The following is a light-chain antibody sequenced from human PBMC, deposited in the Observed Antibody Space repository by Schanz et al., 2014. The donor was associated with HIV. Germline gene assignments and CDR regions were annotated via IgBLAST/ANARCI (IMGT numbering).Light chain of an antibody. CDR1: SSDVGGHNY. Sequence: QSALTQPASVSGSPGQSITISCIGSSSDVGGHNYVSWYQQHPGKAPKLMIYDVSNRPSGVSSRFSGYKSGDTASLTISGLQAEDEADYYCSSYTSSSTVVFGGGTKVTVL. CDR2: DVS. J-gene: IGLJ2*01. CDR3: SSYTSSSTVV. V-gene: IGLV2-14*01.